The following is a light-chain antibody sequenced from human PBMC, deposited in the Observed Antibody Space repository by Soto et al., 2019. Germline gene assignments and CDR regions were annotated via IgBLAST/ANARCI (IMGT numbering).Light chain of an antibody. V-gene: IGLV2-8*01. J-gene: IGLJ2*01. CDR1: SSDVGGYNY. CDR3: SSYAGSNIVV. Sequence: QSALTQPPSASGSPGQSVTISCTGSSSDVGGYNYVSWYQQHPGKAPKLMIYDVSKRPSGVPDRFSGSKSGNTASLTVSGLQAEDEADYYCSSYAGSNIVVFGEATQLTVL. CDR2: DVS.